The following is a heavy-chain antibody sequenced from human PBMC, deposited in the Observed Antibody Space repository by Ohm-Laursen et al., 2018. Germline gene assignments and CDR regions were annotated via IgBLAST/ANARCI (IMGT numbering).Heavy chain of an antibody. CDR2: ISYDGSNK. V-gene: IGHV3-30*18. CDR1: GFTFSSYG. Sequence: SLRLSCTASGFTFSSYGMHWVRQAPGKGLEWVAVISYDGSNKYYADSVKGRFTISRDNSKNTLYLQMNSLRAEDTAVYYCAKDGSARYYYYYGMDVWGQGTTVTVSS. J-gene: IGHJ6*02. D-gene: IGHD6-25*01. CDR3: AKDGSARYYYYYGMDV.